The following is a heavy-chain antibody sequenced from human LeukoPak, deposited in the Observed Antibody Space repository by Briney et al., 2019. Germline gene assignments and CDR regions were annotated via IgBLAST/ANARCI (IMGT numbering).Heavy chain of an antibody. D-gene: IGHD1-26*01. CDR1: GFTVSGDY. V-gene: IGHV4-39*01. J-gene: IGHJ4*02. CDR2: IYYSGST. CDR3: ARLLRTVGATEYYFDY. Sequence: GSLRLSCVVSGFTVSGDYISWFRQAPGKGLEWIGSIYYSGSTYYNPSLKSRVTISVDTSKNQFSLKLSSVTAADTAVYYCARLLRTVGATEYYFDYWGQGTLVTASS.